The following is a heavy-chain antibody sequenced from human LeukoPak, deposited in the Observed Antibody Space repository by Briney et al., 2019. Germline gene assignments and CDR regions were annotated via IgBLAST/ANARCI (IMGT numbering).Heavy chain of an antibody. CDR1: GGSISSYY. J-gene: IGHJ6*03. CDR2: IYYSGST. Sequence: SETLSLTCTVSGGSISSYYWSWIRQPPGKGLEGIGYIYYSGSTNYNPSLKSRVTISVDTSKNQFSLKLSSVTAADTAVYYCPRGGGVKGYYYYMDVWGKGTTVTASS. D-gene: IGHD3-16*01. CDR3: PRGGGVKGYYYYMDV. V-gene: IGHV4-59*01.